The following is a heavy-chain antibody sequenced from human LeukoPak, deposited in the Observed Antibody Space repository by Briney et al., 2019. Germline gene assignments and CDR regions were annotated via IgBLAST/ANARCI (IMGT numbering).Heavy chain of an antibody. CDR3: ARGTTGSAYGANEY. Sequence: GGSLRLSCAASGFTFSSFAMSWVRQAPGKGLEWVSGISGSGGGTYYASSVKGRFTISRDNSKNTLCLQMNSLRGDDTAVYYCARGTTGSAYGANEYWGQGTLVTVSS. V-gene: IGHV3-23*01. J-gene: IGHJ4*02. D-gene: IGHD5-12*01. CDR1: GFTFSSFA. CDR2: ISGSGGGT.